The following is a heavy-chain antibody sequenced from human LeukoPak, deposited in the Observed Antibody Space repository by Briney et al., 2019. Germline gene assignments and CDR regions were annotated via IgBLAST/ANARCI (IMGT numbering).Heavy chain of an antibody. Sequence: ASVKVSCKASGYTFTDYYMHWVRQAPGQGLEWMGWINPNSGATNYAQKFQGRVTMTRDTSISTAYMELSRPRSDDTAVYYCARGNTMVTWPAFVYWGQETLVTVSS. CDR1: GYTFTDYY. V-gene: IGHV1-2*02. CDR2: INPNSGAT. J-gene: IGHJ4*02. CDR3: ARGNTMVTWPAFVY. D-gene: IGHD4-23*01.